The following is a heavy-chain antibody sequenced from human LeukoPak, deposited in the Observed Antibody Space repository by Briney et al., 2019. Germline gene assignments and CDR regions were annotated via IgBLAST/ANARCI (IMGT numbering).Heavy chain of an antibody. J-gene: IGHJ4*02. CDR2: INHSGST. D-gene: IGHD6-13*01. Sequence: MASETLSLTCAVYGGSFSGYYWSWIRQPPGKGLEWIGEINHSGSTNYNPSLKSRVTISVDTSKNQFSLKLSSVTAADTAVYYCASFTGAAALFDYWGQGTLVTVSS. CDR1: GGSFSGYY. V-gene: IGHV4-34*01. CDR3: ASFTGAAALFDY.